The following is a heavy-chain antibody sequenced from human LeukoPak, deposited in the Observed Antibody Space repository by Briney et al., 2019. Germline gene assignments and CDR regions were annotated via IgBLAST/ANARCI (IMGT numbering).Heavy chain of an antibody. CDR3: ARKRITIFGVVIRGYFDY. Sequence: SSETLSLTCAVYGGSFSGYYWSWIRQPPGKGLEWIGEINHSGSTNYNPSLKSRVTISVDTSKNQFSLKLSSVTAADTAVYYCARKRITIFGVVIRGYFDYWGQGTLVTVSS. CDR2: INHSGST. J-gene: IGHJ4*02. CDR1: GGSFSGYY. V-gene: IGHV4-34*01. D-gene: IGHD3-3*01.